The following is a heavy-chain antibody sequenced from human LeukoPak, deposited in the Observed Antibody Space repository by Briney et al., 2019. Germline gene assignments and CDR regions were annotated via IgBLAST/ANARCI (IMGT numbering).Heavy chain of an antibody. Sequence: PGRSLRLSCAASGFTFSSYAMHWVRQVPGKGLEWVAAISYDGSNKYYADFVKGRFTISRDNSKNTLYLQMNSLRAEDTAVYYCARDRSELLWFGELPGWFDPWGQGTLVTVSS. CDR3: ARDRSELLWFGELPGWFDP. CDR1: GFTFSSYA. CDR2: ISYDGSNK. V-gene: IGHV3-30*04. J-gene: IGHJ5*02. D-gene: IGHD3-10*01.